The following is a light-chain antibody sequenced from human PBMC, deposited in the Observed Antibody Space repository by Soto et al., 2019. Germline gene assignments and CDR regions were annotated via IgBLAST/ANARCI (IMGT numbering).Light chain of an antibody. CDR1: ESIIYW. V-gene: IGKV1-5*01. Sequence: DIQMTQSPSTLSASVGDRVTITCRASESIIYWLAWYQQKPGKAPKFLIYDASSLKSGVPSRFSGSGAGTEFTLTIISRQPDDFATYYCQQYNGLSYTFGQGTKLEI. CDR3: QQYNGLSYT. CDR2: DAS. J-gene: IGKJ2*01.